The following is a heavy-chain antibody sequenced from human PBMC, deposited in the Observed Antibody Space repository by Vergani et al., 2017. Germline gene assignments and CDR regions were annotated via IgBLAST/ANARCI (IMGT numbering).Heavy chain of an antibody. V-gene: IGHV3-9*01. CDR2: INWNGGST. CDR3: ARDLIVGATAERST. CDR1: GFTFDDYA. D-gene: IGHD1-26*01. Sequence: EVQLVESGGGLVQPGRSLRLSCAASGFTFDDYAMHWVRQAPGKGLEWVSGINWNGGSTGYADSVKGRFTISRDNAKNSLYLQMNSLRAEDTALYYCARDLIVGATAERSTWGQGTMVTVSS. J-gene: IGHJ3*01.